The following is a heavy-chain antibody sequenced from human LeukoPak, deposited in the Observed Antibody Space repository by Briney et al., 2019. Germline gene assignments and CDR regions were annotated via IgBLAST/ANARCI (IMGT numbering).Heavy chain of an antibody. CDR1: GGSISSGGYY. Sequence: PSETLSLTCTVYGGSISSGGYYWSWIRQPAGQGLEWIGRIYTSGSTNYNPSLKSRVTMSVDTSKNQFSLKLSPVTAADTAVYYCARSLSLYYYDSSGYRAGPYFDYWGQGTLVTVSS. J-gene: IGHJ4*02. D-gene: IGHD3-22*01. CDR3: ARSLSLYYYDSSGYRAGPYFDY. CDR2: IYTSGST. V-gene: IGHV4-61*02.